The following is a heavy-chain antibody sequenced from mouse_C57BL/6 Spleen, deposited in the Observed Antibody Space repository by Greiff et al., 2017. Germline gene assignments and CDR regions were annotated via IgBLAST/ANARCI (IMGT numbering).Heavy chain of an antibody. V-gene: IGHV3-6*01. J-gene: IGHJ3*01. CDR2: ISYDGSN. Sequence: VQLKESGPGLVKPSQSLSLTCSVTGYSITSGYYWNWIRQFPGNKLEWMGYISYDGSNNYNPSLKNRISITRDTSKNQFFLKLNSVTTEDTATYYCARSRYGYDGFAYWGQGTLVTVSA. CDR3: ARSRYGYDGFAY. CDR1: GYSITSGYY. D-gene: IGHD2-2*01.